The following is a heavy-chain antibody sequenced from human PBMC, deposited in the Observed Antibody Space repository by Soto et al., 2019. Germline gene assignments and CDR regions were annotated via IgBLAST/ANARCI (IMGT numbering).Heavy chain of an antibody. CDR2: MNPNSGNT. V-gene: IGHV1-8*01. CDR1: GYTFTSYD. CDR3: ARGGIAARPSGY. Sequence: ASVKVSCKASGYTFTSYDINWVRQATGQGLEWMGWMNPNSGNTGYAQKFQGRVTMTRNTSISTAYMELSSLRSEGTAVYYCARGGIAARPSGYWGQGTLVTVSS. D-gene: IGHD6-6*01. J-gene: IGHJ4*02.